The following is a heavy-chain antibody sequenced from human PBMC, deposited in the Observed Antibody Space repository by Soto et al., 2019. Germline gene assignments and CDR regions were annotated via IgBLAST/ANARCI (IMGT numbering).Heavy chain of an antibody. J-gene: IGHJ4*02. CDR2: IDPSDSYT. V-gene: IGHV5-10-1*01. D-gene: IGHD2-15*01. CDR1: GYSFTSYW. Sequence: PGESLKISCKGSGYSFTSYWISWVRQMPGKGLEWMGRIDPSDSYTNYSPYFQGHVTISADKSISTAYLQWSSLKASDTAMYYCARQTLGYCSGGSCYADYWGQGTLVTVSS. CDR3: ARQTLGYCSGGSCYADY.